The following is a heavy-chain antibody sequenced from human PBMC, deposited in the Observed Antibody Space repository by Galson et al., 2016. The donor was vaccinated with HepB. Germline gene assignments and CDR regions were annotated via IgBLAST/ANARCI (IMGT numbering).Heavy chain of an antibody. Sequence: SLRLSCATSGFTFADYAMTWFRQTPGEGLEWVGFVRIETYGGTTDYAASVEGRFTISRDDSNSIAYLKMNSLKTEDTAVYYCSRISGYTYGHDFDYWGQGTLVTVSS. CDR3: SRISGYTYGHDFDY. J-gene: IGHJ4*02. D-gene: IGHD5-18*01. CDR1: GFTFADYA. V-gene: IGHV3-49*03. CDR2: VRIETYGGTT.